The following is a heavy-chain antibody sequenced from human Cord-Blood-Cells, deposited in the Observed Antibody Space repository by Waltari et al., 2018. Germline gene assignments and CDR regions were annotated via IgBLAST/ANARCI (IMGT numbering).Heavy chain of an antibody. CDR1: GGSIRSRSYY. V-gene: IGHV4-39*01. J-gene: IGHJ2*01. D-gene: IGHD3-16*01. CDR3: ARGPSYIWYFDL. Sequence: QLQLQESGPGLVKPSETLSLTCTVSGGSIRSRSYYWGWIRQPPGKGLEWIGSIYYSGSTYYNPSLKSRVTISVDTSKNQFSLKLSSVTAADTAVYYCARGPSYIWYFDLWGRGTLVTVSS. CDR2: IYYSGST.